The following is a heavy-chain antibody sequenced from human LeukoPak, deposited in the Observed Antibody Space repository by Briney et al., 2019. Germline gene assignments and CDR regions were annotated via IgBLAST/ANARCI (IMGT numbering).Heavy chain of an antibody. Sequence: GESLKISCKGSGFSFTSYWISWVRQMPGKGLEWMGRIDHSDSYTNDSPSFQGHVTISADKSISTAYLQWSSLKASDTAMYYCARHITMVRGVISGAFDIWGQGTMVTVSS. J-gene: IGHJ3*02. CDR1: GFSFTSYW. CDR3: ARHITMVRGVISGAFDI. D-gene: IGHD3-10*01. V-gene: IGHV5-10-1*01. CDR2: IDHSDSYT.